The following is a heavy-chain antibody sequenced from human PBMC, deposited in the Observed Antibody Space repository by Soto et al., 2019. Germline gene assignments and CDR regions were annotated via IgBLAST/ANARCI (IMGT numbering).Heavy chain of an antibody. D-gene: IGHD6-19*01. J-gene: IGHJ5*02. CDR3: ARGGAVAPEGYNWFDP. CDR2: IYYSGST. V-gene: IGHV4-61*01. CDR1: GGSVSSGSYY. Sequence: QVQLQESGPGLVKPSETLSLTCTVSGGSVSSGSYYWSWIRKPPGKGLEWIGYIYYSGSTNYNPSLKSRVTISVDTSKNQFSRKLSSVTAADTDVYYCARGGAVAPEGYNWFDPWGQGTLVTVSS.